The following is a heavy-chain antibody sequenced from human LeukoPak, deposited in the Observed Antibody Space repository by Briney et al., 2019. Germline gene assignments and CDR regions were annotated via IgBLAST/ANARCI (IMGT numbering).Heavy chain of an antibody. J-gene: IGHJ4*02. Sequence: PGGSLRLSCAASGFTFSSYEMSWVRQAPGKGLGWVSHISSSGSTIYYTDSVKGRFTISRDNSKNLLYLQMNSLRAEDTAIYYCARTVARIGYWGQGTLVTVSS. D-gene: IGHD4-23*01. CDR3: ARTVARIGY. CDR2: ISSSGSTI. CDR1: GFTFSSYE. V-gene: IGHV3-48*03.